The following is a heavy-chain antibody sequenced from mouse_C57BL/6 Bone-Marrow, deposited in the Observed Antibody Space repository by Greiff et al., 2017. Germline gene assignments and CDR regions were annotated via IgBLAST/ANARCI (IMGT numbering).Heavy chain of an antibody. D-gene: IGHD3-1*01. Sequence: EVQLVESGGGLVKPGGSLKLSCAASGFTFSSYTMSWVRQTPEKRLEWVATISGGGGNYYSQDSVKGRFTFSRDNANNTLYLQKSSLRSEDTALYYCARQGSYYFDYWGQGTTLTVSS. CDR1: GFTFSSYT. J-gene: IGHJ2*01. CDR2: ISGGGGNY. CDR3: ARQGSYYFDY. V-gene: IGHV5-9*01.